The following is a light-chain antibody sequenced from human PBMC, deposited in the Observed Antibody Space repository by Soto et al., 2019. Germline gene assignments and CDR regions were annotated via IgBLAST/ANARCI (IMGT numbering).Light chain of an antibody. Sequence: DIQMTQSPSSLSASVGDRVTITCRASQGIGNDLGWYQQKPGTAPRRLIYGASTLQSGVPSRFSGGGSGTEFTLTITSLQPEDFATYYCLQHYIYPLTFGQGTTVDIK. J-gene: IGKJ1*01. CDR3: LQHYIYPLT. CDR2: GAS. CDR1: QGIGND. V-gene: IGKV1-17*01.